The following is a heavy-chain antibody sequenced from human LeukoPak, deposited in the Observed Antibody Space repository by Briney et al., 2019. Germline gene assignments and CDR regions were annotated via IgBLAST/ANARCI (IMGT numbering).Heavy chain of an antibody. CDR1: GFTFSSYA. V-gene: IGHV3-23*01. Sequence: GGSLRLSCAASGFTFSSYAMSWVRQAPGKELEWVSAISGSGGSTYYADSVKGRFTISRDNSKNTLYLQMNSLRAEDTAVYYCAKADGLWISSNFDYWGQGTLVTVSS. CDR2: ISGSGGST. J-gene: IGHJ4*02. D-gene: IGHD4/OR15-4a*01. CDR3: AKADGLWISSNFDY.